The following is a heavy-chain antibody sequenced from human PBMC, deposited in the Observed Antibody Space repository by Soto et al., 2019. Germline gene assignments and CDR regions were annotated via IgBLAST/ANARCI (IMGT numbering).Heavy chain of an antibody. CDR1: GFTFSSYG. CDR3: AKDLNEDQWLVQIRDALDI. V-gene: IGHV3-30*18. D-gene: IGHD6-19*01. Sequence: QPGGSLRLSCAASGFTFSSYGMHWVRQAPGKGLEWVAVISYDGSNKYYADSVKGRFTISRDNSKNTLYLQMNSLRAEDTAVYYCAKDLNEDQWLVQIRDALDIWGQGTMVTVSS. CDR2: ISYDGSNK. J-gene: IGHJ3*02.